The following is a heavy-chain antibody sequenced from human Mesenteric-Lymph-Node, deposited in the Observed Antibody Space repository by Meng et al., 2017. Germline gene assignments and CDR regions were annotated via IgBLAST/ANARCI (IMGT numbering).Heavy chain of an antibody. V-gene: IGHV3-15*01. J-gene: IGHJ3*02. D-gene: IGHD3-10*01. CDR2: IKSKTDGGTT. CDR3: ARDIPGGLLWFGEFGRGDAFDI. Sequence: GESLKISCAASGFTFSNAWMSWVRQAPGKGLEWVGRIKSKTDGGTTDYAAPVKGRFTISRDDSKNTLYLQMNSLRAEDTAVYYCARDIPGGLLWFGEFGRGDAFDIWGQGTMVTVSS. CDR1: GFTFSNAW.